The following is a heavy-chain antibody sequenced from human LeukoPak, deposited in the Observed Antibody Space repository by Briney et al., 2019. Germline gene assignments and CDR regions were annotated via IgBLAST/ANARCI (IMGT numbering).Heavy chain of an antibody. D-gene: IGHD3-22*01. V-gene: IGHV3-23*01. CDR2: ISGSGGST. CDR1: GFTFSSYA. J-gene: IGHJ3*02. Sequence: PGGSLRLSCAASGFTFSSYAMSWVRQAPGKGLEWVSAISGSGGSTYYADFVKGRFTISRDNSKNTLYLQMNSLRAEDTAVYYCAKDGYYYDSSGRRTNAFDIWGQGTMVTVSS. CDR3: AKDGYYYDSSGRRTNAFDI.